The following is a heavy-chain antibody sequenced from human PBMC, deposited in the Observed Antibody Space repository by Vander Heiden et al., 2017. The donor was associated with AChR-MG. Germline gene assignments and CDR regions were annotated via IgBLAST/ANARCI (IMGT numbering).Heavy chain of an antibody. J-gene: IGHJ5*02. CDR1: EFPLSPSGVG. Sequence: QITLKESGPTLVQPTQHLTLTCTFSEFPLSPSGVGVGWIRQPPGKALEWLALIYWDDDKRYSPSRKSRLTITKDTAKNQAVITMTNMETVDKATYYCAHRPRAWAGQKWFDPWGQGTLVTVSS. CDR3: AHRPRAWAGQKWFDP. D-gene: IGHD6-19*01. CDR2: IYWDDDK. V-gene: IGHV2-5*02.